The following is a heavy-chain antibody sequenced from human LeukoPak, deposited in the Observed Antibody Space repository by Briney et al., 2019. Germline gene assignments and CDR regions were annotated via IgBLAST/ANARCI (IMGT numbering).Heavy chain of an antibody. CDR2: INPNSGFT. D-gene: IGHD2-2*01. Sequence: ASVKVSCKASGYPFTGYYLHWVRQAPGEGLEWMGWINPNSGFTNYAQKFQGRVTMTRDTSISTAYMELSRLRSDDTAVYYCARLADCSSSSCRSFDYWGQGTLVTVSS. CDR1: GYPFTGYY. V-gene: IGHV1-2*02. J-gene: IGHJ4*02. CDR3: ARLADCSSSSCRSFDY.